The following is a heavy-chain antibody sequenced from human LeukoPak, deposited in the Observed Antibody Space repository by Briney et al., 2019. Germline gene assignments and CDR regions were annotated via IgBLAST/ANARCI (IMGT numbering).Heavy chain of an antibody. CDR3: ASANFWYDYVWGSYRYSYFDY. CDR1: GGSFSGYY. CDR2: INHSGGT. J-gene: IGHJ4*02. V-gene: IGHV4-34*01. D-gene: IGHD3-16*02. Sequence: PSETLSLTCAVYGGSFSGYYWSWIRQPPGKGLEWIGEINHSGGTNYNPSLKSRVTISVDTSKNQFSLKLSSVTAADTALYYCASANFWYDYVWGSYRYSYFDYWGQGTLVTVSS.